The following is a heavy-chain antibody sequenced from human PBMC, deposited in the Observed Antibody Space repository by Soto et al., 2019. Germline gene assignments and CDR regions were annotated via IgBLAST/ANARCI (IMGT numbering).Heavy chain of an antibody. CDR3: ARVSYYYDILTLDRANWFDP. CDR1: GYTFTSYD. CDR2: MNPNSGNT. Sequence: GASVKVSCKASGYTFTSYDINWVRQATGQGLEWMGWMNPNSGNTGYAQKFQGRVTMTRNTSISTAYMELSSLRSEDTAVYYCARVSYYYDILTLDRANWFDPWGQGTLVTVSS. D-gene: IGHD3-9*01. V-gene: IGHV1-8*01. J-gene: IGHJ5*02.